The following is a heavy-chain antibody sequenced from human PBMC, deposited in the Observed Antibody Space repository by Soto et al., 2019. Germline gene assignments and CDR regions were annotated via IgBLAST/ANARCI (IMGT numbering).Heavy chain of an antibody. CDR1: GFTFTSSA. CDR2: IVVGSGNT. CDR3: AATEPAATYYFDY. Sequence: SVKVSCKASGFTFTSSAMQWVRQARGQRLEWIGWIVVGSGNTNYAQKFQERVTITRDMSTSTAYMELSSLRSEDTAVYYCAATEPAATYYFDYWGQGTLVTVSS. D-gene: IGHD2-2*01. V-gene: IGHV1-58*02. J-gene: IGHJ4*02.